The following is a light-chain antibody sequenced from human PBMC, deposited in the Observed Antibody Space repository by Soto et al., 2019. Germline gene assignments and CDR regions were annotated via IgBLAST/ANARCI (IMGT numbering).Light chain of an antibody. V-gene: IGKV1-39*01. J-gene: IGKJ1*01. CDR1: HNISRY. CDR3: QQCYSSLLT. CDR2: AAS. Sequence: DIQMTQSPSSLSASVGDRVTITCRASHNISRYLNWYQQRPGKAPKLLIYAASSLQGGVPSRFSGGGSGTDFTLTISRLQTEDVATYYCQQCYSSLLTFGQGPQVEI.